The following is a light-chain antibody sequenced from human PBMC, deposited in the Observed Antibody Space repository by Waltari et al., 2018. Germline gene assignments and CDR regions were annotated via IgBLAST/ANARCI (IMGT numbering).Light chain of an antibody. CDR2: DVT. J-gene: IGLJ1*01. CDR1: RSDFGLSNY. V-gene: IGLV2-11*01. CDR3: CAYAGNFYV. Sequence: QSALTPPRSVSGSPGPSVTISCTGTRSDFGLSNYCSCYQQHPGKAPKLILYDVTKRPSGVPDRFSSSKSANTASLTISGLQAEDEADYYCCAYAGNFYVFGTGTKVTVL.